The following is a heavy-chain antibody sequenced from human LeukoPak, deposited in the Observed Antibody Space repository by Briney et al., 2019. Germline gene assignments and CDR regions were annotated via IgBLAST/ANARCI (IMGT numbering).Heavy chain of an antibody. Sequence: SETLSLTCAVYGGSFSGYYWSWIRQPPGEGLEWIGEINHSGSTNYNPSLKSRVTISVDTSKNQFSLKLSSVTAADTAVYYCARAVGRFGEFLPKNWFDPWGQGTLVTVSS. CDR3: ARAVGRFGEFLPKNWFDP. CDR1: GGSFSGYY. CDR2: INHSGST. V-gene: IGHV4-34*01. J-gene: IGHJ5*02. D-gene: IGHD3-10*01.